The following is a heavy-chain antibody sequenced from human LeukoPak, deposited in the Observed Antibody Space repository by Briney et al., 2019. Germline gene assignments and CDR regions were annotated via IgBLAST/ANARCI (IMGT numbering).Heavy chain of an antibody. CDR3: AGATVTTNAFDI. CDR2: INHSGST. J-gene: IGHJ3*02. V-gene: IGHV4-34*01. Sequence: SETLSLTCTVSGGSISSYYWSWIRQPPGKGLEWIGEINHSGSTNYNPSLKSRVTISVDTSKNQFSLKLSSVTAADTAVYYCAGATVTTNAFDIWGQGTMVTVSS. CDR1: GGSISSYY. D-gene: IGHD4-17*01.